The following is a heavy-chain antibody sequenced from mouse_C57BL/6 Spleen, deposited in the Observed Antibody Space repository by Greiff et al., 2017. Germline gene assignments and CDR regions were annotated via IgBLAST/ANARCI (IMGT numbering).Heavy chain of an antibody. CDR1: GYTFTDYA. CDR3: ARRLRRGYFDV. CDR2: ISTYYGDA. D-gene: IGHD2-4*01. Sequence: QVQLQQSGPELVRPGVSVKISCTGSGYTFTDYAMHWVKQRHAKSLEWIGVISTYYGDASYNQTFKDKATITVDKSSSTVYMDLARLTSEDTAVYYCARRLRRGYFDVWGTGTTVTVSA. J-gene: IGHJ1*03. V-gene: IGHV1-67*01.